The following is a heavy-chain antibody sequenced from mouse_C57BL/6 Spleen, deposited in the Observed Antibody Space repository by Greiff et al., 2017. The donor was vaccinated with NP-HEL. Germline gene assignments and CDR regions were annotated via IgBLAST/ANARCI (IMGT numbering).Heavy chain of an antibody. CDR2: INPNNGGT. CDR3: ARIGNRENLAY. J-gene: IGHJ3*01. Sequence: EVMLVESGPELVKPGASVKMSCKASGYTFTDYNMHWVKQSHGKSLEWIGYINPNNGGTSYNQKFKGKATLTVNKSSSTAYMELRSLTSEDSAVYYCARIGNRENLAYWGQGTLVTVSA. D-gene: IGHD2-14*01. CDR1: GYTFTDYN. V-gene: IGHV1-22*01.